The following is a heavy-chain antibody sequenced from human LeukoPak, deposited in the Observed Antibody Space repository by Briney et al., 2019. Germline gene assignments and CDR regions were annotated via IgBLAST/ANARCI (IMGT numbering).Heavy chain of an antibody. V-gene: IGHV4-59*08. J-gene: IGHJ4*02. CDR1: GVSISSYY. D-gene: IGHD3-22*01. Sequence: SETLSLTCTVSGVSISSYYWSWIRQPPGKGLEWIGSIYYSGSTYYNPSLKSRVTISVDTSKNQFSLKLSSVTAADTAVYYCARGYYYDSRFPDYWGQGTLVTVSS. CDR3: ARGYYYDSRFPDY. CDR2: IYYSGST.